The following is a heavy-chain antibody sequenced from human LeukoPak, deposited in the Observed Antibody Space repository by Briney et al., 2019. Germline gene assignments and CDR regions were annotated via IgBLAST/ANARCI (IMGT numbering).Heavy chain of an antibody. D-gene: IGHD6-6*01. J-gene: IGHJ4*02. Sequence: GGSLRFSCAASGFTFSSYSMNWVRQAPGKGLEWVSSISSSSSYIYYADSVKGRFTISRDNAKNSLYLQMNSLRAEDTAVYYCARGRIAARDFDYWGQGTLVTVSS. CDR2: ISSSSSYI. CDR3: ARGRIAARDFDY. CDR1: GFTFSSYS. V-gene: IGHV3-21*01.